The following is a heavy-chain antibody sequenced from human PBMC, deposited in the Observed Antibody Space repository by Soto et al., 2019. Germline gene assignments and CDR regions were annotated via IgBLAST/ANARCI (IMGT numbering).Heavy chain of an antibody. Sequence: QVQLQQWGAGLLKPSETLSLTCAVYGGSFSGYYWSWIRQPPGKGLEWIGEINHSGSTNYNPSLKSRVTISVDTSKNQFSLKLSSVTAADTAVYYCARGGGYCSGGSCYSAYTYYFDYWGQGTLVTVSS. V-gene: IGHV4-34*01. J-gene: IGHJ4*02. CDR3: ARGGGYCSGGSCYSAYTYYFDY. CDR2: INHSGST. D-gene: IGHD2-15*01. CDR1: GGSFSGYY.